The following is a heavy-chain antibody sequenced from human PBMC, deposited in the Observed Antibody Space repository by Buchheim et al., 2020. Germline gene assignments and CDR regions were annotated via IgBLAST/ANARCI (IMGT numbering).Heavy chain of an antibody. CDR3: ARDSRSYFYGIDV. D-gene: IGHD3-10*01. V-gene: IGHV3-33*01. J-gene: IGHJ6*02. CDR1: GFTFNKYG. Sequence: QVQLAESGGGVVQPGRSLRLSCAASGFTFNKYGMHWVRQAPGKGLEWVAVIWYDGNKKYYADSVKGRFTISRDNSKDTVFLQMNRLRAEDTALYYCARDSRSYFYGIDVWGQGTT. CDR2: IWYDGNKK.